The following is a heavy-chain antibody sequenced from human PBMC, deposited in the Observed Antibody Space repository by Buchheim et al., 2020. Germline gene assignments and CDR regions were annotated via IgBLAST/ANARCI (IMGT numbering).Heavy chain of an antibody. D-gene: IGHD3-22*01. Sequence: VKKPGSSVKVSCKASGGSFSSYAISWVRQAPGQGLEWMGRIIPTLGIANYAQKFQGRVTITADKSTSTAYMELSSLRSDDTAVYYCARGGVKDSSAPIDYCGQGTL. V-gene: IGHV1-69*04. CDR1: GGSFSSYA. J-gene: IGHJ4*02. CDR2: IIPTLGIA. CDR3: ARGGVKDSSAPIDY.